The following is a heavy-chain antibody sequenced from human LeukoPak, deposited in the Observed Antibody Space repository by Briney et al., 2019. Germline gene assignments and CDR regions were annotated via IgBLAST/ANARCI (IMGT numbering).Heavy chain of an antibody. CDR3: ARDGPLIEVPDRRGMDV. CDR2: IYYTGSI. CDR1: GGSIISGAHY. D-gene: IGHD2-2*01. Sequence: SETLSLTCIVSGGSIISGAHYWRWIRQHPGKGLEWIGSIYYTGSINYNPSLKSRVTISLDTSKNQFSLKLSSVTAADTAVYYCARDGPLIEVPDRRGMDVWGQGTTVTVSS. J-gene: IGHJ6*02. V-gene: IGHV4-31*03.